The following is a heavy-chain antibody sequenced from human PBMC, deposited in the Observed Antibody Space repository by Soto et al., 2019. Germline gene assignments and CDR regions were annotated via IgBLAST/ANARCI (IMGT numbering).Heavy chain of an antibody. CDR3: ARGNVVVPAAVPGRQFYGMNV. CDR1: GGTFTTYA. Sequence: GASVKVSCKTSGGTFTTYAITWVRQAPGQGLEWMGGIIPLFGTPNYAQKFQDRVTITADESTSTAYTELSSLKSEDSAIYYCARGNVVVPAAVPGRQFYGMNVWGQGTTVTVSS. D-gene: IGHD2-2*01. V-gene: IGHV1-69*13. CDR2: IIPLFGTP. J-gene: IGHJ6*02.